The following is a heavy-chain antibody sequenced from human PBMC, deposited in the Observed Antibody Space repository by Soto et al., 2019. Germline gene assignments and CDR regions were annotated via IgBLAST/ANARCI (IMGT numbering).Heavy chain of an antibody. D-gene: IGHD5-12*01. CDR3: IHDGKLGYTGYDRFDY. Sequence: QITLKESGPTLMKPTQTLTLTCTFSGFSLSTNEVGVGWIRQPPGKALEWLALIYCNDDARYSPSLKNRLTITKDTSKNQVVLTMTNMDPVDTATYYCIHDGKLGYTGYDRFDYWGQGTLVTVSS. CDR2: IYCNDDA. V-gene: IGHV2-5*01. J-gene: IGHJ4*02. CDR1: GFSLSTNEVG.